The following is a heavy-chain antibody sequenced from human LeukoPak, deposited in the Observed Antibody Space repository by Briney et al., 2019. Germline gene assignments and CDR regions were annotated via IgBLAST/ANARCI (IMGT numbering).Heavy chain of an antibody. D-gene: IGHD3-10*01. CDR3: ARDAEPTDYYGSGSDYGMDV. CDR2: ISAYNGNT. CDR1: GYTFTSYG. J-gene: IGHJ6*02. V-gene: IGHV1-18*01. Sequence: ASVKVPCKASGYTFTSYGISWVRQAPGQGLEWMGWISAYNGNTNYAQKLQGRVTMTTDTSTSTAYMELRSLRSDDTAVYYCARDAEPTDYYGSGSDYGMDVWGQGTTVTVSS.